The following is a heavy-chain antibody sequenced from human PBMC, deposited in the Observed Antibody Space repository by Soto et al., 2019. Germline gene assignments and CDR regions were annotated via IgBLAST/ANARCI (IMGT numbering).Heavy chain of an antibody. CDR1: GYTFTSYG. D-gene: IGHD3-10*01. V-gene: IGHV1-18*01. J-gene: IGHJ4*02. CDR2: ISGSSGST. CDR3: ARGNYFGSGTFDY. Sequence: QVHLEQSGAEVKKPGASVKVSCKTSGYTFTSYGVSWVRQAPGQGLEWMAWISGSSGSTYYAQNFQGRVTVTTDTSTDTASMELRSLRSDDSAIYYCARGNYFGSGTFDYWGQGTLVTVSS.